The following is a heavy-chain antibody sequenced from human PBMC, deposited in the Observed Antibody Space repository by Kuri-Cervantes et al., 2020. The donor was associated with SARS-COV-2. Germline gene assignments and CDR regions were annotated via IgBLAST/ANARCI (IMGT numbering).Heavy chain of an antibody. D-gene: IGHD3-10*01. V-gene: IGHV3-15*01. J-gene: IGHJ4*02. CDR1: GFTFSNAW. Sequence: GESLKISCAASGFTFSNAWVSWVRQAPGKGLEWVGRIKSKTDGGTTDYAAPVKGRFTISRDDSKNTLYLQMNSLKTEDTAVYYCTTDSKGADYYGSGSPPYFDYWGQGTLVTVSS. CDR3: TTDSKGADYYGSGSPPYFDY. CDR2: IKSKTDGGTT.